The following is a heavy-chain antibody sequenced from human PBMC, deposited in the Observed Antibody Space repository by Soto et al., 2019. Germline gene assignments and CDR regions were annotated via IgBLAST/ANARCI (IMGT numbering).Heavy chain of an antibody. Sequence: WETLSLTCTVSGGSISSSSCYWDWIRQPPGKGLEWIGRIYYSGSTYYNPSLKSRVTISVDTSKNQFPLKLSSVTAADTAVYYCARTGAVVLDYWGQGTLVTVSS. CDR1: GGSISSSSCY. D-gene: IGHD2-2*01. CDR2: IYYSGST. J-gene: IGHJ4*02. V-gene: IGHV4-39*01. CDR3: ARTGAVVLDY.